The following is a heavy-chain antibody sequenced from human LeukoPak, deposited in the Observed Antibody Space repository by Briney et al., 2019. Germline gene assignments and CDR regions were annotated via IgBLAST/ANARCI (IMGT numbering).Heavy chain of an antibody. V-gene: IGHV4-34*01. D-gene: IGHD3-22*01. CDR3: ARGDDSSGLYYFDY. CDR2: INHSGST. Sequence: SETLSLTCAVYGGSFSGYYWSWIRQPPGKGLEWIGEINHSGSTNYNPSLKSRVTISVDTSKNQFSLKLSSVTAADTAVYYCARGDDSSGLYYFDYWGRGTLVTVSS. J-gene: IGHJ4*02. CDR1: GGSFSGYY.